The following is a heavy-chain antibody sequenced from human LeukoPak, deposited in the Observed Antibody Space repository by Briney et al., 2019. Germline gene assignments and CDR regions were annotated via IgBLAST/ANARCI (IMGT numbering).Heavy chain of an antibody. J-gene: IGHJ4*02. CDR3: ARRWFGELLPTIGFDY. CDR2: INHSGST. CDR1: EFSFTNYW. Sequence: GSLRLSCTASEFSFTNYWMSWVRQPPGKGLEWIGEINHSGSTNYNPSLKSRVTISVDTSKNQFSLKLSSVTAADTAVYYCARRWFGELLPTIGFDYWGQGTLVTVSS. D-gene: IGHD3-10*01. V-gene: IGHV4-34*01.